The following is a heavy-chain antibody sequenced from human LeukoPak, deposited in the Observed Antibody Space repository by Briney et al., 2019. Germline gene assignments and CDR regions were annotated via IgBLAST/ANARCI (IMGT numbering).Heavy chain of an antibody. CDR1: GYTFTGYY. V-gene: IGHV1-46*01. J-gene: IGHJ5*02. D-gene: IGHD5-12*01. CDR3: ARGLSVVATHGDWFDP. CDR2: INPSGGST. Sequence: ASVKVSCKASGYTFTGYYMHWVRQAPGQGLEWMGIINPSGGSTSYAQKFQGRVTMTRDTSTSTVYMELSSLRSEDTAVYYCARGLSVVATHGDWFDPWGQGTLVTVSS.